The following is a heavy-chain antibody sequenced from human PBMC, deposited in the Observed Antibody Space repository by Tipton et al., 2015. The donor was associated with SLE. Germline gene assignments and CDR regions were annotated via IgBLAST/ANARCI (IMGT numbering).Heavy chain of an antibody. CDR1: GYTFTSYD. J-gene: IGHJ4*02. D-gene: IGHD2-15*01. CDR3: ARRWDCSGGSCQGSFGY. CDR2: MNPNSGDA. Sequence: QLVQSGAEVKKPGASVKVPCKASGYTFTSYDINWVRQATGQGLEWMGWMNPNSGDAGYALKFQGRVTMTRNISKSTAYMELSSLRSEDTAVYYCARRWDCSGGSCQGSFGYWGQGTLVTVSS. V-gene: IGHV1-8*01.